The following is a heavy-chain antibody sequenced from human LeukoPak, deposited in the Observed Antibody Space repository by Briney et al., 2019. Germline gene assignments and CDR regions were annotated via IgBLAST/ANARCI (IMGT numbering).Heavy chain of an antibody. J-gene: IGHJ6*03. CDR3: ARGGYGDYYMDV. CDR1: GGSISSYY. CDR2: IYYSGST. Sequence: PSETLSLTCTVSGGSISSYYWSWIRQPPGKGLEWIGYIYYSGSTNYNPSLKSRVTISVDTSKNQFSLKLSFVTAADTAVYYCARGGYGDYYMDVWGKGTTVTVSS. V-gene: IGHV4-59*01. D-gene: IGHD5-18*01.